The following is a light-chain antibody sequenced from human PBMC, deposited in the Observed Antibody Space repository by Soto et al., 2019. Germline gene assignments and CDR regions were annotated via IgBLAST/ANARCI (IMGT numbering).Light chain of an antibody. J-gene: IGLJ3*02. V-gene: IGLV8-61*01. CDR1: YGSVSTNYY. CDR3: MLFVGSGIWV. CDR2: STN. Sequence: QTVVTQEPSFSVSPGGTVTLTCGLSYGSVSTNYYTSWYQQTPGQAPRTLIYSTNTRSSGVPDRFSGSILGNKAALTITGAQADDESDYYCMLFVGSGIWVFGGGTKLTVL.